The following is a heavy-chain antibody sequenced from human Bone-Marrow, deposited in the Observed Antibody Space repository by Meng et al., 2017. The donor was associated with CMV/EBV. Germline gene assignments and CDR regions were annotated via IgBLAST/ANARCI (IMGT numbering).Heavy chain of an antibody. CDR2: IYYSGST. CDR3: ARDLVRVSDWGFDP. J-gene: IGHJ5*02. Sequence: SETLSLTCTVSGGSISSSSYYWGWIRQPPGKGLEWIGSIYYSGSTYYNPSLKSRVTISVDTSKNQFSLKLSSVTAADTAVYYCARDLVRVSDWGFDPWGQGTLVTVSS. V-gene: IGHV4-39*07. D-gene: IGHD3/OR15-3a*01. CDR1: GGSISSSSYY.